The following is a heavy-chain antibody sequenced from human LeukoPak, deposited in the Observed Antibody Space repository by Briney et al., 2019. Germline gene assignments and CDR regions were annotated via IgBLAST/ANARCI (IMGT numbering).Heavy chain of an antibody. CDR3: AAEHCTSSSCSFDY. CDR1: GGSISSHY. V-gene: IGHV4-59*11. D-gene: IGHD2-2*01. CDR2: MYYSGST. J-gene: IGHJ4*02. Sequence: KTSETLSLTCTVSGGSISSHYWSWIRQPPGKGLEWIGYMYYSGSTNYNPSLKSRVTISVDTSKNQFSLNLNPVTAADTAVYYCAAEHCTSSSCSFDYWGQGTLVTVSS.